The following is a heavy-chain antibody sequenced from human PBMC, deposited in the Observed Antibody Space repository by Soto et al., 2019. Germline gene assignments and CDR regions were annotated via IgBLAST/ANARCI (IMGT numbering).Heavy chain of an antibody. CDR2: INHSGST. J-gene: IGHJ6*02. D-gene: IGHD3-10*01. CDR3: ARVGGYYGSGSYPPHYYYYGMDV. Sequence: SETLSLTCAVYGGSFSGYYWSWIRQPPGKGLEWIGEINHSGSTNYNPSLKSRVTISVDTSKNQFSLKLSSVTAADTAVYYCARVGGYYGSGSYPPHYYYYGMDVWGQGTTVTVSS. CDR1: GGSFSGYY. V-gene: IGHV4-34*01.